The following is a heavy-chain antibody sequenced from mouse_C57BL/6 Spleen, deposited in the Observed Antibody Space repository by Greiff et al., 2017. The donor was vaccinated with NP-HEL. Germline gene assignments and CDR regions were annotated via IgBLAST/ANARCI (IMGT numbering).Heavy chain of an antibody. Sequence: QVQLQQPGAELVRPGSSVKLSCKASGYTFTSYWMDWVKQRPGQGLEWIGNIYPSDIETHYNQKFKDKATLTVDKSSSTAYMQLSSLTSEDSAVYYCARWDSSGYGFDYWGQGTTLTVSS. V-gene: IGHV1-61*01. D-gene: IGHD3-2*02. J-gene: IGHJ2*01. CDR3: ARWDSSGYGFDY. CDR1: GYTFTSYW. CDR2: IYPSDIET.